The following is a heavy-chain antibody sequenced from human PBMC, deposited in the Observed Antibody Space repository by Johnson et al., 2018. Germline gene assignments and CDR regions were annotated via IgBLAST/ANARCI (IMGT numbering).Heavy chain of an antibody. J-gene: IGHJ5*02. CDR3: AKECLVVPAASRWFDP. Sequence: QEQLVQSGGGVVEHGRSLGLSCAASGFIFSNYGIHWVRQAPGKGLEWVAVXXXDGTYKFYAEXXXGRFTISRDNSKNTLCLQMNSLRPDEKAIYYCAKECLVVPAASRWFDPWGQGTLVTVSS. V-gene: IGHV3-30*18. CDR1: GFIFSNYG. D-gene: IGHD2-2*01. CDR2: XXXDGTYK.